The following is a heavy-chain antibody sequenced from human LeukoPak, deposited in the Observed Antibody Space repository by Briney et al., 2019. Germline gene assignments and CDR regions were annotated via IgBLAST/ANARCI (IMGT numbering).Heavy chain of an antibody. Sequence: GGSLRLSCAASGFTFSTYAMNWVRQAPGKGLEWVSGISGSGGTTYYADSVKGRFTISRDNSKNTLYLQMNYMRAEDTALYYCAKNIAAPTSPFDYWGQGTLVTASS. CDR2: ISGSGGTT. CDR3: AKNIAAPTSPFDY. D-gene: IGHD6-13*01. J-gene: IGHJ4*02. CDR1: GFTFSTYA. V-gene: IGHV3-23*01.